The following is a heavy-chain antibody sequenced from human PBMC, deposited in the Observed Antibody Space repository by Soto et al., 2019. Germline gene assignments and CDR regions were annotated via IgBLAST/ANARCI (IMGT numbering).Heavy chain of an antibody. CDR1: GYTFNTYY. J-gene: IGHJ4*02. CDR2: IHPSGGGT. Sequence: QLQLVQSAAEVRKPGASVKVSCKPSGYTFNTYYLHWLRQAPGQALEWMGVIHPSGGGTTYAQKFLGRVTVTRDTSTTTVFMELSSLRSDDTAVYYCARGGHIAVVTASFDNWGQGTLVTVSS. V-gene: IGHV1-46*02. CDR3: ARGGHIAVVTASFDN. D-gene: IGHD2-21*02.